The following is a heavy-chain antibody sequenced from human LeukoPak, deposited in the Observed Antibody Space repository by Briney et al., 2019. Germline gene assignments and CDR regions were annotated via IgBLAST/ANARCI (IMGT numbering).Heavy chain of an antibody. CDR2: IYYSGST. CDR3: ARDWTSNIDY. D-gene: IGHD3/OR15-3a*01. V-gene: IGHV4-39*02. CDR1: GGSISSSSYY. Sequence: SETLSLTCTVSGGSISSSSYYWGWIRQPPGQGLEWIGSIYYSGSTYYNPSLKSRVTISVDTSKNQFSLKLSSVTAADTAVYYCARDWTSNIDYWGQGTLVTVSS. J-gene: IGHJ4*02.